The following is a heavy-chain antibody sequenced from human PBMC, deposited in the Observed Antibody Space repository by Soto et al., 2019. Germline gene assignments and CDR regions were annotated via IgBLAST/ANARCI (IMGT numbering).Heavy chain of an antibody. CDR3: ARDPDYGDYWGYFFDS. D-gene: IGHD4-17*01. Sequence: ASVKVSCKPSGYTFAAYCIHWIRQAPGQGLEWMGWINPTSGGTVYAQNFQDRVTMTRDTSISTAYMELRRLNSDDTAVYYCARDPDYGDYWGYFFDSWGQGTPVTVSS. V-gene: IGHV1-2*02. CDR2: INPTSGGT. J-gene: IGHJ4*02. CDR1: GYTFAAYC.